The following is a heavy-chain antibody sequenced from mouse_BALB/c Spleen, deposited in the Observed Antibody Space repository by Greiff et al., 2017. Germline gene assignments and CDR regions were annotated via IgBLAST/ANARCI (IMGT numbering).Heavy chain of an antibody. CDR2: IWGDGST. D-gene: IGHD1-1*01. V-gene: IGHV2-6-7*01. CDR1: GFSLTGYG. J-gene: IGHJ1*01. Sequence: QVQLKQSGPGLVAPSQSLSITCTVSGFSLTGYGVNWVRQPPGKGLEWLGMIWGDGSTDYNSALKSRLSISKDNSKSQVFLKMNSLQTDDTARYYCARALLRYPYWYFDVWGAGTTVTVSS. CDR3: ARALLRYPYWYFDV.